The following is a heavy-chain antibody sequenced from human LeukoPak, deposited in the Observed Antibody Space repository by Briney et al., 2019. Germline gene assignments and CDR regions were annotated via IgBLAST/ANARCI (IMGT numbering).Heavy chain of an antibody. CDR2: ISSSSSYI. V-gene: IGHV3-21*04. D-gene: IGHD3-10*01. J-gene: IGHJ4*02. CDR3: AKNGHGSGSYYPRTKYYFDY. CDR1: GFTFSTYS. Sequence: GGSLRLSCAASGFTFSTYSMNWVRQAPGKGLEWVSSISSSSSYIYYANSVKGRFTISRDNARKSLYLQMNSLRAEDTAIYYCAKNGHGSGSYYPRTKYYFDYWGQGALVTVSS.